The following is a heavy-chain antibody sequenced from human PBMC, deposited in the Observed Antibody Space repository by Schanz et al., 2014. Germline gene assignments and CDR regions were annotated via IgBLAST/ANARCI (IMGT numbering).Heavy chain of an antibody. Sequence: EVQLVESGGGFVQPGGSLRLSCAGSGFSFSDYGMHWVRQAPGRGLEWVSALSGSGTSTYYADSVKGRFTISRDNSKNTLYLQMNSLRAEDTAVYFCAKSQYYGSGSYSDYYGVDVWGQGTTVTVSS. J-gene: IGHJ6*02. CDR3: AKSQYYGSGSYSDYYGVDV. V-gene: IGHV3-23*04. CDR1: GFSFSDYG. CDR2: LSGSGTST. D-gene: IGHD3-10*01.